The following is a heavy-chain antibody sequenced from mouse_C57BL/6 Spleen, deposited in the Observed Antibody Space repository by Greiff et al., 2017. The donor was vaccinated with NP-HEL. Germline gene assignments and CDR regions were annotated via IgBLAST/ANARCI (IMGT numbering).Heavy chain of an antibody. V-gene: IGHV2-9-1*01. CDR1: GFSLTSYA. CDR3: ARMGSSGYAGWFAY. D-gene: IGHD3-2*02. Sequence: QVQLQQSGPGLVAPSQSLSITCTVSGFSLTSYAISWVRQPPGKGLEWLGVIWTGGGTNSNSALKSRLSISKDNSKSQVFLKMNSLQTDDTARYYCARMGSSGYAGWFAYWGQGTLVTVSA. CDR2: IWTGGGT. J-gene: IGHJ3*01.